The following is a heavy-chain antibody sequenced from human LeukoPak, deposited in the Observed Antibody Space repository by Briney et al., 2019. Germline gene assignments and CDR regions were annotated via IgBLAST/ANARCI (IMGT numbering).Heavy chain of an antibody. CDR1: GGTLSSNG. CDR3: ARVGPWVNPDYYYYYMDV. J-gene: IGHJ6*03. V-gene: IGHV1-69*06. D-gene: IGHD1-14*01. Sequence: SVKVSCKASGGTLSSNGISWVRQAPGQGLEWMGGIIPIFGTANYAQKFQGRVTITADKSTSTAYMELSSLRSEDTAVYYCARVGPWVNPDYYYYYMDVWGKGTTVTVSS. CDR2: IIPIFGTA.